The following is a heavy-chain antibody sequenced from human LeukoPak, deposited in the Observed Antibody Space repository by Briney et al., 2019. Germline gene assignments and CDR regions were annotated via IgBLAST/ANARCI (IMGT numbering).Heavy chain of an antibody. CDR3: AVVGATMNAFDI. CDR2: INPSGGST. D-gene: IGHD1-26*01. CDR1: GYTFTGYY. Sequence: ASVKVSCKASGYTFTGYYMHWVRQAPGQGLEWMGIINPSGGSTSYAQKFQGRVTMTRDTSTSTVYMELSSLRSEDTAVYYCAVVGATMNAFDIWGQGIMVTVSS. V-gene: IGHV1-46*01. J-gene: IGHJ3*02.